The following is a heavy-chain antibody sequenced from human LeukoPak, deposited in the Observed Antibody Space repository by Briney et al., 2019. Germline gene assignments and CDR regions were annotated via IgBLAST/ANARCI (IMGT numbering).Heavy chain of an antibody. CDR3: ARIGLKTTGYYRLDY. V-gene: IGHV1-2*02. D-gene: IGHD3-9*01. Sequence: ASVKVSCKASGYTFTGHYLHCVRRAPGQGVEWMGWLNPNTGDALYIQKFQGRVTMTGDTSISTAYMELSSLMSDDTAVYYCARIGLKTTGYYRLDYWGQGTLVTVSS. CDR1: GYTFTGHY. CDR2: LNPNTGDA. J-gene: IGHJ4*02.